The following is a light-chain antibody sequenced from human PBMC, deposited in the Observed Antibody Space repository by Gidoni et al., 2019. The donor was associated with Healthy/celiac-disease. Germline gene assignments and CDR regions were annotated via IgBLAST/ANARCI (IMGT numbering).Light chain of an antibody. V-gene: IGLV2-23*01. J-gene: IGLJ2*01. Sequence: QSALTQPASVSGSPGQSLTISCTGTSTDVGSYNLVSWYQQHPGKAPKLMIYEGSKRPSGVSNRFSGSKSGNTASLPISGLQAEDEADYYCCSYAGSVVFGGGTKLTVL. CDR2: EGS. CDR3: CSYAGSVV. CDR1: STDVGSYNL.